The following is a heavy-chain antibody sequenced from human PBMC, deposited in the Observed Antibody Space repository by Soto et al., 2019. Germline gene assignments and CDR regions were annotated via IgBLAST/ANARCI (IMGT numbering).Heavy chain of an antibody. V-gene: IGHV3-9*01. CDR2: ISWNSGNI. CDR3: AKSLKIFGLATTRSGPLDS. J-gene: IGHJ4*02. CDR1: GFTFDNYA. Sequence: EVHLMESGGGWVQPGRSLRLSCAASGFTFDNYAMHWVRQAPGKGLEWVSGISWNSGNIGYADSVKGRLTIARDNAKTSLYLEMNSLRAEDTALYYCAKSLKIFGLATTRSGPLDSWGQGALVTVSS. D-gene: IGHD3-3*01.